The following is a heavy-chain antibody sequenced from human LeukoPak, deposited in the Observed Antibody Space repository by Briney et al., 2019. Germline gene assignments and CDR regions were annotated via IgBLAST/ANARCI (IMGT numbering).Heavy chain of an antibody. CDR1: GGSFSGYY. CDR3: ARPRGEYSSSWYNAFDI. Sequence: PSETLSLTCAVYGGSFSGYYWSWIRQPPGKGLDWIGEINHSGSTNYNPSLKSRVTIPVDTSKNQFSLKLSSVTAADTAVYYCARPRGEYSSSWYNAFDIWGQGTMVTVSS. J-gene: IGHJ3*02. V-gene: IGHV4-34*01. D-gene: IGHD6-13*01. CDR2: INHSGST.